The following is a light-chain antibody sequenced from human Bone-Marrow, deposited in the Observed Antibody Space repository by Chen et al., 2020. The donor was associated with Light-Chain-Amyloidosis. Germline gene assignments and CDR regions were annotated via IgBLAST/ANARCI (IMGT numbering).Light chain of an antibody. V-gene: IGLV3-21*02. CDR2: DDS. CDR3: QVWDMRSDRPV. CDR1: NIGTTS. Sequence: SYVLTQPSSVSVAPGQTATIACEGDNIGTTSVHWYQQTPGQAPLLVVEDDSDRPSGIPERLSGANSGKPATLTIRRVEAGDGADYYCQVWDMRSDRPVFGGGTKLTVL. J-gene: IGLJ3*02.